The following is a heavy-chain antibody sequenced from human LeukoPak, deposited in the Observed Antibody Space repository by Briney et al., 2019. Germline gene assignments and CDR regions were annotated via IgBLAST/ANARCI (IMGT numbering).Heavy chain of an antibody. CDR1: GGSISSYY. CDR3: ARLTVPLRFDP. CDR2: IYYSGST. D-gene: IGHD2-2*01. V-gene: IGHV4-59*01. Sequence: SETLSLTCTVSGGSISSYYWSWIRQPPGKGLGWIGYIYYSGSTNYNPSLKSRVTISVDTSKNQFSLKLNSVSAADTAVYYCARLTVPLRFDPWGQGTLVTVSS. J-gene: IGHJ5*02.